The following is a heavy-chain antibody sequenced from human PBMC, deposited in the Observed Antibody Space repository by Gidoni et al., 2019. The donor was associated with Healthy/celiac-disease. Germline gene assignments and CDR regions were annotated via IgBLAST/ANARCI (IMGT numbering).Heavy chain of an antibody. J-gene: IGHJ4*02. CDR2: ISYDGSNK. D-gene: IGHD6-13*01. V-gene: IGHV3-30*18. Sequence: QVQLVESGGGVVQPGRSLRLSCAASGFTFSSYGMHWVRQAPGKGLEWVAVISYDGSNKYYADSVKGRFTISRDNSKNTLYLQMNSLRAEDTAVYYCAKLAAAAGSLFDYWGQGTLVTVSS. CDR3: AKLAAAAGSLFDY. CDR1: GFTFSSYG.